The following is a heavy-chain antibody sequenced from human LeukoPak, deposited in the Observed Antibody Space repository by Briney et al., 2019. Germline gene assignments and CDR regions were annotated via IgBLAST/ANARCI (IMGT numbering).Heavy chain of an antibody. Sequence: PSETLSLTCTVSGYSISSGYYWGWIRQPPGKGLEWIGSIYHSGSTYYNPSLKSRVTISVDTSKNQFSLKLSSVTAADTAVYYCARTTEAHSWRTRYYDYYMDVWGKGTTVTVSS. CDR2: IYHSGST. D-gene: IGHD6-13*01. CDR1: GYSISSGYY. CDR3: ARTTEAHSWRTRYYDYYMDV. V-gene: IGHV4-38-2*02. J-gene: IGHJ6*03.